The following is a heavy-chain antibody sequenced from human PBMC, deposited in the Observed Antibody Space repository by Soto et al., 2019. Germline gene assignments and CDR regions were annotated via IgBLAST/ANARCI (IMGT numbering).Heavy chain of an antibody. CDR3: ARDDKGVSAAMLY. V-gene: IGHV4-4*07. J-gene: IGHJ4*02. CDR1: GDSISGYY. CDR2: MYTSGIT. Sequence: QVQLQESGPGLVKPSETLSLTCTVSGDSISGYYWYWIRQPAGKGLEWIGRMYTSGITNYNASLKSRVTMSVDTSKNQFSLKLTSVTAADTAVYYCARDDKGVSAAMLYWGQGTLVTVSS. D-gene: IGHD2-2*01.